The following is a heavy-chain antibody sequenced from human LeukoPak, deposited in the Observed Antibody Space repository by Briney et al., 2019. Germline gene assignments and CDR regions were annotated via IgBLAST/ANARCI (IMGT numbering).Heavy chain of an antibody. CDR1: GFTFSSYS. CDR3: TRDLRSSGY. V-gene: IGHV3-48*04. D-gene: IGHD3-22*01. J-gene: IGHJ4*02. Sequence: GGSLRLSCAASGFTFSSYSMNWVRQAPGKGLEWVSYISSSSSTIYYADSVKGRFTISRDNAKNSLYLQMNSLRAEDTAVYYCTRDLRSSGYWGQGTLVTVSS. CDR2: ISSSSSTI.